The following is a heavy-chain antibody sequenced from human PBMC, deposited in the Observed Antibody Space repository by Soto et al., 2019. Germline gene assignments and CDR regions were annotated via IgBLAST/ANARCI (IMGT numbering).Heavy chain of an antibody. Sequence: GGSLRLPCAASGFTFSSDAMSWVRQAPGKGLEWVSAISGSGGSTYYADSVKGRFTISRDNSKNTLYLQMNSLRAEDTAVYYCAKDHLGSYYGGYYYYYGVDVWGQGTTVTVSS. J-gene: IGHJ6*02. CDR1: GFTFSSDA. D-gene: IGHD1-26*01. CDR3: AKDHLGSYYGGYYYYYGVDV. V-gene: IGHV3-23*01. CDR2: ISGSGGST.